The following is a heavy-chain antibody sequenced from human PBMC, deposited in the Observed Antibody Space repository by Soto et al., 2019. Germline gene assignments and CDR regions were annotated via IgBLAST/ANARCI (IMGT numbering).Heavy chain of an antibody. J-gene: IGHJ6*02. Sequence: QVQLVQSGAEVKKPGASVKVSCKASGYTFTSYYMHWVRQAPGQGLEWMGIINPSGGSTSYAQKFQGRVTMTRATSTSTVYMELSSLRSEDTAVYYCARDGSEDGMDVWGQGTTVTVSS. CDR1: GYTFTSYY. CDR3: ARDGSEDGMDV. V-gene: IGHV1-46*01. CDR2: INPSGGST. D-gene: IGHD5-12*01.